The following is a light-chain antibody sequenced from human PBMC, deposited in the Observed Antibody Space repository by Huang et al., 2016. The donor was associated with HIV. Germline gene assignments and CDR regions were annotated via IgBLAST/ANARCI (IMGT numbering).Light chain of an antibody. Sequence: EVLMTQSPVTLSESPGGRVTISCWASQSVRDNLAWFQQKPGQAPRPLVHGSSTRATGVPARFSGSGSGTGFTLTITSLQSEDYAVYYCQQYYTWPRTFGQGTRVE. CDR3: QQYYTWPRT. CDR1: QSVRDN. CDR2: GSS. V-gene: IGKV3-15*01. J-gene: IGKJ1*01.